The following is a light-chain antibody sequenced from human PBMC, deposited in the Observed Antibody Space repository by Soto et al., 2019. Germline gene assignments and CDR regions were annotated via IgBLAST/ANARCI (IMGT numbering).Light chain of an antibody. CDR3: AAWDDSLGGPVV. CDR2: RNN. J-gene: IGLJ2*01. CDR1: SSNIGSNY. Sequence: QYVLTQPPSASGTPGQRVTISCSGSSSNIGSNYVYWYQQLPGTAPKLLIYRNNQRPSGVPDRFSGSKSGTSASLAISGLRSEDEADYYCAAWDDSLGGPVVFGGGTKLTVL. V-gene: IGLV1-47*01.